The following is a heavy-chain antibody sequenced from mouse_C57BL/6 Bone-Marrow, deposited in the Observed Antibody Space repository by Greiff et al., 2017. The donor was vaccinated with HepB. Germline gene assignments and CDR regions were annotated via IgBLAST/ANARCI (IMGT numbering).Heavy chain of an antibody. CDR2: IDPSDSYT. CDR1: GYTFTSYW. J-gene: IGHJ3*01. CDR3: ARRGAAQTAWFAY. V-gene: IGHV1-69*01. D-gene: IGHD3-2*02. Sequence: VQLQQPGAELVMPGASVKLSCKASGYTFTSYWMHWVKQRPGQGLEWIGEIDPSDSYTNYNQKFKGKSTLTVDKSSSTAYMPLSSLTSEDSAVYYCARRGAAQTAWFAYWGQGTLVTVSA.